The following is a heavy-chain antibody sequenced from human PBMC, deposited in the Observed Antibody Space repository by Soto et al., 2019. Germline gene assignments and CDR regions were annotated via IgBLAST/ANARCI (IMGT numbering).Heavy chain of an antibody. J-gene: IGHJ4*02. V-gene: IGHV1-69*06. CDR2: IIPIFNTA. CDR3: ARVGYYYDSSGYCDY. Sequence: ASVKVSCKASGGTFSNYAISWVRQAPGQGLEWMGGIIPIFNTANYAQKFQGRVTITADKSTSTAYMELSSLRSEDTAVYYCARVGYYYDSSGYCDYWGQRTLVTVS. D-gene: IGHD3-22*01. CDR1: GGTFSNYA.